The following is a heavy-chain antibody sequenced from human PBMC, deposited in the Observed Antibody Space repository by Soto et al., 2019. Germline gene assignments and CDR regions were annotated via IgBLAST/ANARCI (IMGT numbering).Heavy chain of an antibody. CDR2: INSDGSST. Sequence: EVQLVESGGGLVQPGGSLRLSCAASGFTFSSYWMHWVRQAPGKGLVWVSRINSDGSSTSYADSVKGRFTISRDNAKNTLYLQMNSLRAEDTAVYYCARVRCSGGSCYMYYYYYYMDVWCKGTTVTVSS. CDR3: ARVRCSGGSCYMYYYYYYMDV. V-gene: IGHV3-74*01. CDR1: GFTFSSYW. J-gene: IGHJ6*03. D-gene: IGHD2-15*01.